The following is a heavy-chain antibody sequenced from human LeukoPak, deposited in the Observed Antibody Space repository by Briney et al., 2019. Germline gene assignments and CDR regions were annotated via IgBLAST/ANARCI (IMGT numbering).Heavy chain of an antibody. J-gene: IGHJ5*02. V-gene: IGHV1-2*02. CDR1: GYTFTGYY. CDR2: TNPNSGGT. D-gene: IGHD6-6*01. CDR3: ARDHTAARPNWFDP. Sequence: GASVKVSCKASGYTFTGYYMHWVRQAPGQGLEWMGWTNPNSGGTNYAQKFQGRVTMTRDTSISTAYMELSRLRSDDTAVYYRARDHTAARPNWFDPWGQGTLVTVSS.